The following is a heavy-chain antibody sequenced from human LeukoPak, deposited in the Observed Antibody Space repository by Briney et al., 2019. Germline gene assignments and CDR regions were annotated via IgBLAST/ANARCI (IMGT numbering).Heavy chain of an antibody. D-gene: IGHD3-10*01. CDR1: GFTFSSYG. Sequence: QPGGSLRLSCAASGFTFSSYGMHWVRRAPGKGLEWVAVISYDGSNKYYADSVKGRFTISRDNSKNTLYLQMNSLRAEDTAVYYCAKGSSFDYWGQGTLVTVSS. CDR2: ISYDGSNK. CDR3: AKGSSFDY. J-gene: IGHJ4*02. V-gene: IGHV3-30*18.